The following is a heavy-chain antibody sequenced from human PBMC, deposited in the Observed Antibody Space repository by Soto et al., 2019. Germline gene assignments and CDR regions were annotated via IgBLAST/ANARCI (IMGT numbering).Heavy chain of an antibody. J-gene: IGHJ4*02. V-gene: IGHV4-30-2*01. CDR3: ARERGGYGLFDS. D-gene: IGHD5-18*01. CDR1: GGSISNAAYS. CDR2: IYPSGVP. Sequence: PSETLSLTCTVSGGSISNAAYSWSWIRQPPGKGLEWIGYIYPSGVPFYNPSLRSRVTISIDRSNDQFSLNLKSVTAADTAVYYCARERGGYGLFDSWGQGTLVTVS.